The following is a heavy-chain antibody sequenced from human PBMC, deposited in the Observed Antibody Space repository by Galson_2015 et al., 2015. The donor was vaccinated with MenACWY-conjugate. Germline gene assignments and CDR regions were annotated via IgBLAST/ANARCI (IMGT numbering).Heavy chain of an antibody. CDR1: DFSLSDYY. CDR2: ISSSSRFT. Sequence: SLRLSCAASDFSLSDYYLGWIRQAPGKGLEWVSYISSSSRFTSYADSVKGRFTISRDNAKESLYLQMNSLRAEDTAVYYCARVASTRGYSYGFDYWGQGTLVTVSS. V-gene: IGHV3-11*06. D-gene: IGHD5-18*01. J-gene: IGHJ4*02. CDR3: ARVASTRGYSYGFDY.